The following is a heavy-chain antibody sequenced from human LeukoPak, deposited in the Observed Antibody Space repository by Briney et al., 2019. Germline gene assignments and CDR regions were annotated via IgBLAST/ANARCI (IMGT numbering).Heavy chain of an antibody. Sequence: SETLSLTCAVYGGSFSGYYWSWIRQPPGKGLEWIGEINHRGSTNYNPSLKSRVTISVDTSKNQFSLKLSSVTAADTAVYYCARGGHFWYFDLWGRGTLVTVSS. J-gene: IGHJ2*01. D-gene: IGHD3-3*02. V-gene: IGHV4-34*01. CDR1: GGSFSGYY. CDR3: ARGGHFWYFDL. CDR2: INHRGST.